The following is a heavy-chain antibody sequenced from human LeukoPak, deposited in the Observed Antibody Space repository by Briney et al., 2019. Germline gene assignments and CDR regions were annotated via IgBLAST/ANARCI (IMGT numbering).Heavy chain of an antibody. V-gene: IGHV3-30*02. J-gene: IGHJ4*02. CDR3: AREGGMITFGGVIVV. Sequence: GGSLRLSCAASGFTFSSYGMHWVRQAPGKGLEWVAFIRYDGSNKYYADSVKGRFTISRDNSKNTLYLQMNSLRAEDMAVYYCAREGGMITFGGVIVVWGQGTLVTVSS. CDR1: GFTFSSYG. CDR2: IRYDGSNK. D-gene: IGHD3-16*02.